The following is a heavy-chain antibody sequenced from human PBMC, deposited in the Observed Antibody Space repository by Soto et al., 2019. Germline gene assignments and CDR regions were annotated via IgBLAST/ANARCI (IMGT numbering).Heavy chain of an antibody. V-gene: IGHV1-69*12. D-gene: IGHD2-2*01. CDR2: IIPIFGTA. CDR3: ARHVPDAGYYYGMDV. CDR1: GGTFSSYA. Sequence: QVQLVQSGAEVKKPGSSVKVSCKASGGTFSSYAISWVRQAPGQGLEWMGGIIPIFGTANYAQKFQGRVTITADESTSTADMELSSRRSEDTAVYYCARHVPDAGYYYGMDVWGQGTTVTVSS. J-gene: IGHJ6*02.